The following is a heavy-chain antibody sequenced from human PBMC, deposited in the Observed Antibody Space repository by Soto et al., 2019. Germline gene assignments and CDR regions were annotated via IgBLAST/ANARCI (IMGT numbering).Heavy chain of an antibody. Sequence: VQLVESGGGVVQPGRSLRLSCAASGFTFSTYGMHWVRQAPGKGLEWVAVIWYDGSNKYYADSVKGRFTISRDNSKNTLFLQMNSLRAEDTAVYYCARSPAGYSYGYGADYWGQGTLVTVSS. CDR2: IWYDGSNK. D-gene: IGHD5-18*01. CDR3: ARSPAGYSYGYGADY. V-gene: IGHV3-33*01. J-gene: IGHJ4*02. CDR1: GFTFSTYG.